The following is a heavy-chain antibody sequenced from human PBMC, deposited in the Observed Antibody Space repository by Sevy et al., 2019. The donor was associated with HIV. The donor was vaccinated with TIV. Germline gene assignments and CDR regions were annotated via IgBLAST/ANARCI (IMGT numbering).Heavy chain of an antibody. Sequence: GGSLRLSCAASGFPFTTYAVHWVRQAPGKGLEWLAVISFNGGNKFYADSVRGRFTISRVNSENTMYLQMNSLRVEDTAMYYCARDASGGERTVHLPAYFVYWGQGTLVTVSS. CDR2: ISFNGGNK. J-gene: IGHJ4*02. D-gene: IGHD3-16*01. V-gene: IGHV3-30-3*01. CDR3: ARDASGGERTVHLPAYFVY. CDR1: GFPFTTYA.